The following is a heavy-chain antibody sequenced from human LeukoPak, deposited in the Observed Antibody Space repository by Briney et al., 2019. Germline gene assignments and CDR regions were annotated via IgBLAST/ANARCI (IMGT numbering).Heavy chain of an antibody. J-gene: IGHJ4*02. CDR2: IYTSGRT. D-gene: IGHD3-3*01. CDR1: GGSISSGSYY. Sequence: PSQTLSLTCTVSGGSISSGSYYWSWIRQPAGKGLEWIGRIYTSGRTNYNPSLKRRVIISVETSKNQYSLKLSSVTAADTAVYYCARDRNDFWSGYYRYWGQGTLVTVSS. V-gene: IGHV4-61*02. CDR3: ARDRNDFWSGYYRY.